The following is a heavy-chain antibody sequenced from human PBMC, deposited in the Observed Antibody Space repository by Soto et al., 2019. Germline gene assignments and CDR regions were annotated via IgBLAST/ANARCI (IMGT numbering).Heavy chain of an antibody. CDR2: INHSGST. V-gene: IGHV4-34*01. Sequence: QVQLQQWGAGLLKPSETLSLTCAVYGGSFSGYYWSWIRQPPGKGLEWIGEINHSGSTNYNPSLKTRVTISVDTSKNQFSLKLSSVTAADTAVYYCARGRYGSGSSWGQGTLVTVSS. CDR3: ARGRYGSGSS. J-gene: IGHJ5*02. D-gene: IGHD3-10*01. CDR1: GGSFSGYY.